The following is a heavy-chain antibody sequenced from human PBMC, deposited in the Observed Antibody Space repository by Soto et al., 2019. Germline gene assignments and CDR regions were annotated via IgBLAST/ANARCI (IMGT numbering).Heavy chain of an antibody. CDR3: TRETYDNAFDF. Sequence: GGSLRLSCAASGFTFRKYEMNWVRQAPGKGLEWVSYINGHGTTKKYADSAEGRFAISRNNAWSSLFLQMNSLTDEDKAVYYCTRETYDNAFDFWGQGTLVTVSS. D-gene: IGHD3-9*01. CDR1: GFTFRKYE. J-gene: IGHJ4*02. CDR2: INGHGTTK. V-gene: IGHV3-48*03.